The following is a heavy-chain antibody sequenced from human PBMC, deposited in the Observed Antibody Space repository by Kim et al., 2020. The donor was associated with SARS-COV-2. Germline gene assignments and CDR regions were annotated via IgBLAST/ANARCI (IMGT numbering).Heavy chain of an antibody. CDR2: ISGDGGST. CDR1: GFTFDDYA. Sequence: GGSLRLSCAASGFTFDDYAMHWVRQAPGKGLEWVSLISGDGGSTYYADSVKGRFTISRDNSKNSLYLQMNSLRTEDTALYYCAKATTKLRYFVAVHYFDYWGQGTLVTVSS. J-gene: IGHJ4*02. D-gene: IGHD3-9*01. V-gene: IGHV3-43*02. CDR3: AKATTKLRYFVAVHYFDY.